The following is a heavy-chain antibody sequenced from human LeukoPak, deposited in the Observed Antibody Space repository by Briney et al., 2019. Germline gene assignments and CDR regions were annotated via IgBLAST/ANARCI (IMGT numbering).Heavy chain of an antibody. CDR1: GFTFSSYS. Sequence: PGGSLRLSCAASGFTFSSYSMNWVRQAPGKGLEWVSYISSSSTIYYADSVKGRFTISRDNAKNSLYLQMNSLRAEDTAVYYCARDGVGYSGYDRRVYFDYWGQGTLVTVSS. CDR2: ISSSSTI. CDR3: ARDGVGYSGYDRRVYFDY. D-gene: IGHD5-12*01. V-gene: IGHV3-48*01. J-gene: IGHJ4*02.